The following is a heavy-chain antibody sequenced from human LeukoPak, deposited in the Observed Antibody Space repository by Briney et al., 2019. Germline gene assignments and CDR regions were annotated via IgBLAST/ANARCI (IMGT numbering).Heavy chain of an antibody. CDR3: AKDLGNSFDY. J-gene: IGHJ4*02. D-gene: IGHD4-23*01. CDR1: GFTFSGYG. CDR2: IHYDGSDK. Sequence: PGGSLRLSCAASGFTFSGYGVHWVRQAPGKGLGWVTFIHYDGSDKYYADSVKGRFTISRDNSKNTLYLQMNSLRAEDTAVYYCAKDLGNSFDYWGQGTLVTVSS. V-gene: IGHV3-30*02.